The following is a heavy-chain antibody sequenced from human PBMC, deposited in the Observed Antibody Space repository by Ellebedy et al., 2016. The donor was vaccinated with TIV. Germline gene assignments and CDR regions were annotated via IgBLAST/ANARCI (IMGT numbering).Heavy chain of an antibody. Sequence: MPSETLSLTCTVSGGSISSSSYYWGWIRQPPGKGLEWIGSIYYSGSTYYNPSLKSRVTISVDTSKNQFSLKLSSVTAADTAVYYCARDPVGYGSGSFNYYYYGMDVWGQGTTVTVSS. CDR2: IYYSGST. CDR1: GGSISSSSYY. J-gene: IGHJ6*02. V-gene: IGHV4-39*07. D-gene: IGHD3-10*01. CDR3: ARDPVGYGSGSFNYYYYGMDV.